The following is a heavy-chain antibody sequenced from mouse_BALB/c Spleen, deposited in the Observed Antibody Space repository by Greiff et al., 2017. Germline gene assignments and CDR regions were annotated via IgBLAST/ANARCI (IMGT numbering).Heavy chain of an antibody. J-gene: IGHJ3*01. CDR1: GFSLTSYG. CDR2: IWSGGST. D-gene: IGHD2-1*01. V-gene: IGHV2-2*02. Sequence: QVQLQQSGPGLVQPSQSLSITCTVSGFSLTSYGVHWVRQSPGKGLEWLGVIWSGGSTDYNAAFISRLSISKDNSKSQVFFKMNSLQANDTAIYYCASYGNYEGWFAYWGQGTLVTVSA. CDR3: ASYGNYEGWFAY.